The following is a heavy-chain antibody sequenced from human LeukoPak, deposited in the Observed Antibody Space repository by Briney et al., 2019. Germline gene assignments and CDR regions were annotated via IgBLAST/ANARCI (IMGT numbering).Heavy chain of an antibody. J-gene: IGHJ4*02. D-gene: IGHD3-9*01. V-gene: IGHV3-53*01. CDR3: ARSFRLSSGMSFDY. CDR1: GFTVSSNY. Sequence: GGSLRLSCAASGFTVSSNYMSWVRQAPGKGLEWVSIIYTGGSTSYADSVKGRFTLSRDNSRDTLYLQMNSLRAEDTAVYYCARSFRLSSGMSFDYWGQGTLVTVSS. CDR2: IYTGGST.